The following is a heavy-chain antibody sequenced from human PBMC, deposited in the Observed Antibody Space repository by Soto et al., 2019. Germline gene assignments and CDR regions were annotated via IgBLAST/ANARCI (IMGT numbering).Heavy chain of an antibody. CDR1: GFTFSDYW. J-gene: IGHJ5*02. D-gene: IGHD2-21*01. V-gene: IGHV3-7*04. Sequence: EVHLVESGGALVQPGGSLRLSFAASGFTFSDYWMTWVRQTPGKGLEGVANMNPDGSEQYYLDSVKGRFTISRDNAKNSLFLQMNNLRGEDTSVYCCTKDLTHDCGPWGQGTQVRVSS. CDR2: MNPDGSEQ. CDR3: TKDLTHDCGP.